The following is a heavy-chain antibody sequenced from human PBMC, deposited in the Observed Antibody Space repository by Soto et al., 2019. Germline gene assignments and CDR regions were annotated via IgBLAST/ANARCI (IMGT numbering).Heavy chain of an antibody. CDR3: ARDLVEMATFYYYGMDV. J-gene: IGHJ6*02. V-gene: IGHV1-69*08. Sequence: QVQLVQSGAAVKKPGSSVKVSCKASGGTFSSYTISWVRQAPGQGLEWMGRIIPILGIANYAQKFQGRVTITADKSTSTAYMELSSLRSEDTAVYYCARDLVEMATFYYYGMDVWGQGTTVTISS. D-gene: IGHD5-12*01. CDR1: GGTFSSYT. CDR2: IIPILGIA.